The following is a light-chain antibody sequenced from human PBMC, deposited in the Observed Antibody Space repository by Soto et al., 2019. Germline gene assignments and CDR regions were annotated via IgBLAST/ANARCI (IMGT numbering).Light chain of an antibody. CDR2: AAS. V-gene: IGKV3D-20*02. CDR1: QSISSSY. CDR3: QQRSNWPPLT. Sequence: ELVLTQSPDTLSLSPGARAALSCRASQSISSSYLAWYQQKPGQSPRLLIYAASRRTTGVPNRFSGIVSGTDFTLTISRLEPEDFAVYYGQQRSNWPPLTFGQGTRLEIK. J-gene: IGKJ5*01.